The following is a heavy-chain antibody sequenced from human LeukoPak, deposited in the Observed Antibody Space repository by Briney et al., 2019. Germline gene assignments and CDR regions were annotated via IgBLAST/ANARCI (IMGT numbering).Heavy chain of an antibody. CDR1: GFTFSSYA. V-gene: IGHV3-30-3*01. Sequence: PGGSLRLSCAASGFTFSSYAMHWVRQAPGKGLEWVAVISYDGSNKYYADSVKGRFTISRDNSKNTLYLQMNSLRAEDTAVYYCARVYCSSTSCYTLLPTYYYYMDVWGKGTTVTVSS. D-gene: IGHD2-2*02. CDR3: ARVYCSSTSCYTLLPTYYYYMDV. CDR2: ISYDGSNK. J-gene: IGHJ6*03.